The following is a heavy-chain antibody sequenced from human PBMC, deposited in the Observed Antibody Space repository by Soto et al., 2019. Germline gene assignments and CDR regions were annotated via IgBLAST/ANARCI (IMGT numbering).Heavy chain of an antibody. CDR2: VSTTGSST. Sequence: HPGGSLRLSCAASGFTFNNYAMSWVRQAPEKGLEWVSFVSTTGSSTNYADSVKGRFTISRDNSKNTLYLQMNSLRGEDTATYYCATESQPNYWGRGTLVTVSS. CDR3: ATESQPNY. V-gene: IGHV3-23*01. CDR1: GFTFNNYA. J-gene: IGHJ4*02.